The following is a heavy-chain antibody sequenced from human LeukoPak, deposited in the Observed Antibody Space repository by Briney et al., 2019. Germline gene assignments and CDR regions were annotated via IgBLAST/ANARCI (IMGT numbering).Heavy chain of an antibody. V-gene: IGHV3-30*18. Sequence: GGSLRLSCAASGFTFSSYGMHSLRQPPGKGLEWVAVISYDGSNKYYADSVKGRFTIARDNSKNTLYLQMNSLRAEDTAVYYCAKAEVGDCVDYVDYWGQGTLVTVSS. CDR3: AKAEVGDCVDYVDY. CDR2: ISYDGSNK. J-gene: IGHJ4*02. D-gene: IGHD3-10*01. CDR1: GFTFSSYG.